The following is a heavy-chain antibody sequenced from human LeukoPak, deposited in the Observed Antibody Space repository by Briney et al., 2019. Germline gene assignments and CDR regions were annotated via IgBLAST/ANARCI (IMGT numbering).Heavy chain of an antibody. CDR1: GFTFSSYG. Sequence: GSLRLSCAASGFTFSSYGMHWVRQAPGKGLEWVAVISYDGSNKYYVDSVKGRFTISRDNSKNSLYLQMNSLRAEDTAVYYCAELGITMIGGVWGKGTTVTISS. V-gene: IGHV3-30*18. D-gene: IGHD3-10*02. CDR3: AELGITMIGGV. CDR2: ISYDGSNK. J-gene: IGHJ6*04.